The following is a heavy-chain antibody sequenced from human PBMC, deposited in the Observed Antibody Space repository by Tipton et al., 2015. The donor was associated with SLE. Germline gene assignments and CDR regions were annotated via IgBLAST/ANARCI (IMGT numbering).Heavy chain of an antibody. V-gene: IGHV4-59*13. J-gene: IGHJ6*03. CDR2: IYCSGST. CDR3: ARDHLPGGYYYYMDV. CDR1: GGSISSFY. Sequence: TLSLTCTVSGGSISSFYWSWIRQPPGKGLEWIGYIYCSGSTNYNPSLKSRVTISVDTSKNQFSLKLSSVTAADTAVYYCARDHLPGGYYYYMDVWGKGTTVTVSS. D-gene: IGHD3-10*01.